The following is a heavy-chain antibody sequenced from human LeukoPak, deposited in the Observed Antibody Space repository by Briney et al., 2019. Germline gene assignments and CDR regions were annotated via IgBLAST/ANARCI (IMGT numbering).Heavy chain of an antibody. D-gene: IGHD3-10*01. V-gene: IGHV3-15*01. Sequence: PGGSLRLSCAATGFTFSNTWMSWVRQAPGRGLEWVGRIKSKSDSGTTDYAAPVKGRFTISRDDSKNTLHLQMNSLKTEDTAVYYCTTIMVRGVISNWGRGTLVTVSS. CDR3: TTIMVRGVISN. CDR1: GFTFSNTW. J-gene: IGHJ4*02. CDR2: IKSKSDSGTT.